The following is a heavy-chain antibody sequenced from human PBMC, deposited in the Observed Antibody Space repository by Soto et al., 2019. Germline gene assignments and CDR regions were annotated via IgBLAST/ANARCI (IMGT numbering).Heavy chain of an antibody. Sequence: SETLSLTCAVYGGSFSGYYWSWIRQPPGKGLEWIGEINHSGSTNYNPSLKSRVTISVDTSKNQFSLKLSSVTAADTAVYYCARAPLAYYYYYGMDVWGQGTTVTVSS. CDR3: ARAPLAYYYYYGMDV. V-gene: IGHV4-34*01. J-gene: IGHJ6*02. CDR2: INHSGST. CDR1: GGSFSGYY.